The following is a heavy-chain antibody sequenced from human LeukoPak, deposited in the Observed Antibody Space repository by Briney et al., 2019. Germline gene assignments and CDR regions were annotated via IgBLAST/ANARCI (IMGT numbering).Heavy chain of an antibody. CDR3: ARDRKDIVATIREYYYYYYGMDV. D-gene: IGHD5-12*01. J-gene: IGHJ6*02. V-gene: IGHV1-69*13. CDR1: GGTFSSYA. CDR2: IIPIFGTA. Sequence: SVKVSCKASGGTFSSYAISWVRQAPGQGLEWMGGIIPIFGTANYAQKFQGRVTITADESTSTAYMELSSLRSEDTAVYYCARDRKDIVATIREYYYYYYGMDVWGQGTTVTVSS.